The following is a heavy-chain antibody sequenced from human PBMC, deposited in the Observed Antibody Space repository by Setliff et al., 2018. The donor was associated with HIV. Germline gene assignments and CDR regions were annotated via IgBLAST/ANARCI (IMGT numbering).Heavy chain of an antibody. CDR2: IYYSGGT. Sequence: SETLSLTCTVSGGSISSSSYYWGWIRQPPGKGLEWIGSIYYSGGTYYNPSLKSRVTISVDTSKNQFSLKLSSVTAADTAVYYCLRGSYYDSSGYLSPYLDYWGQGTLVTV. V-gene: IGHV4-39*07. D-gene: IGHD3-22*01. CDR1: GGSISSSSYY. J-gene: IGHJ4*02. CDR3: LRGSYYDSSGYLSPYLDY.